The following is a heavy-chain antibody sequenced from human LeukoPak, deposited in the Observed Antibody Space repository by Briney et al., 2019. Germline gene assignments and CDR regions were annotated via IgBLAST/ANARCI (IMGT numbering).Heavy chain of an antibody. J-gene: IGHJ4*02. D-gene: IGHD6-13*01. CDR3: ARGAGYSSSWTNY. CDR2: ISSSSSTI. CDR1: GFTFSSYG. V-gene: IGHV3-48*04. Sequence: GGSLRLSCAASGFTFSSYGMNWVRQAPGKGLEWVSYISSSSSTIYYADSVKGRFTISRDNAKNSLYLQMNSLRAEDTAVYYCARGAGYSSSWTNYWGQGTLVTVSS.